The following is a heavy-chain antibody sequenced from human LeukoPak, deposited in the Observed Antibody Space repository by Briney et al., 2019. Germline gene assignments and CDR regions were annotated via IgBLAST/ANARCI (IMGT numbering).Heavy chain of an antibody. D-gene: IGHD7-27*01. CDR2: IIPIFGTA. CDR1: GGTFSSYA. Sequence: ASVKVSCKASGGTFSSYAISWVRQAPGQGLEWMGGIIPIFGTANYAQKFQGRVTITTDESTSTAYMELSSLRSEDTAVYYCASSLGIGGYYFDYWGQGTLVTVSS. V-gene: IGHV1-69*05. J-gene: IGHJ4*02. CDR3: ASSLGIGGYYFDY.